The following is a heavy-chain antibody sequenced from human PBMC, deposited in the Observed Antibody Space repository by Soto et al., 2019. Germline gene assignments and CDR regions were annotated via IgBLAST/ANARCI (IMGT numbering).Heavy chain of an antibody. V-gene: IGHV3-30-3*01. CDR1: GFTFSSYA. CDR2: ISYDGSNK. Sequence: PGGSLRLSCAASGFTFSSYAMHWVRQAPGKGLEWVAVISYDGSNKYYADSVKGRFTISRDNSKNTLYLQMNSLRAEDTAVYYCARDGPRIVTTLRFDYWGQGTLVTVSS. J-gene: IGHJ4*02. CDR3: ARDGPRIVTTLRFDY. D-gene: IGHD4-4*01.